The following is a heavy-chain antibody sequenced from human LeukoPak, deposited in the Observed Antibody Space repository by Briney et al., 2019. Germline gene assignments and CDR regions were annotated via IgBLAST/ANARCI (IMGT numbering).Heavy chain of an antibody. CDR1: GGSISSYY. D-gene: IGHD5-18*01. J-gene: IGHJ4*02. V-gene: IGHV4-59*01. Sequence: PSETLSLTCTVSGGSISSYYWSWIRQPPGKGLEWIGYIYYSGSTNYNPSLKSRVTISVDTSKNQFSPKLSSVTAADTAVYYCARLGAMDPDGFDYWGQGTLVTVSS. CDR2: IYYSGST. CDR3: ARLGAMDPDGFDY.